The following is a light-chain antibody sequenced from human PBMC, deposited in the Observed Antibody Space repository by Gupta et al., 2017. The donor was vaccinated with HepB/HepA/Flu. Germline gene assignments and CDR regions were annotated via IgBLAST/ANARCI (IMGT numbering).Light chain of an antibody. Sequence: QSALTQPPSASGSPGQSATISCTGSSSDIGDYNFVSWYQQHPGKAPKLIIYEVSKRPSGVPDRFSGSKSGNTASLTVSGLQAEDEADYHCSSYAASNKMGVFGGGTKLTVL. CDR2: EVS. CDR3: SSYAASNKMGV. CDR1: SSDIGDYNF. J-gene: IGLJ2*01. V-gene: IGLV2-8*01.